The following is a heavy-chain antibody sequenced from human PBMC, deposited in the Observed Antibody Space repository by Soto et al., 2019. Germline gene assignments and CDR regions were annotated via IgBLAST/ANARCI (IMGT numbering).Heavy chain of an antibody. V-gene: IGHV3-72*01. CDR1: GFTSSDHY. D-gene: IGHD1-26*01. Sequence: EVQLVESGGGLVQPGGSLRLSCAASGFTSSDHYMDWVRQAPGKGLEWVGRTRNKVDSYTTEYAASVKGRFTISRDDSKNSLLLQMTSLKTEDTAVYYCAGVRGGSYYFDYWGQGTLVTVSS. J-gene: IGHJ4*02. CDR2: TRNKVDSYTT. CDR3: AGVRGGSYYFDY.